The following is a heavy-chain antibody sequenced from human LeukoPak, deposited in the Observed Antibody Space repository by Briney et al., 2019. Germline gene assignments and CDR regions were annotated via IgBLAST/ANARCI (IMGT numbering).Heavy chain of an antibody. CDR3: EIFLPNSSSPRYYFDY. J-gene: IGHJ4*02. CDR2: IWYDGSNK. V-gene: IGHV3-30*02. Sequence: QPGGSLRLSCAASGFTFSSYVMHWVRQAPGKGLEWVAVIWYDGSNKYYADSVKGRFTISRDNSKNTLYLQMNSLRAEDTAVYYCEIFLPNSSSPRYYFDYWGQGTLVTVSS. D-gene: IGHD6-13*01. CDR1: GFTFSSYV.